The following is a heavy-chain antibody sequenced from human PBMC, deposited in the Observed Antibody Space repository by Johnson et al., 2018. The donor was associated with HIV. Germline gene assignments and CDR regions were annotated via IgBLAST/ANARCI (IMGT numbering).Heavy chain of an antibody. Sequence: EVLLLESGGVVVQPGGSLRLSCAASGFTFDDYAMHWVRQAPGKGLEWVSLISWDGGSTYYADSVKGRFTISRDNAKNSLYRQMNSLGAEDTALYYCAREGGGRDAFDIWGQGTMVTVSS. CDR3: AREGGGRDAFDI. D-gene: IGHD3-16*01. J-gene: IGHJ3*02. CDR1: GFTFDDYA. V-gene: IGHV3-43D*03. CDR2: ISWDGGST.